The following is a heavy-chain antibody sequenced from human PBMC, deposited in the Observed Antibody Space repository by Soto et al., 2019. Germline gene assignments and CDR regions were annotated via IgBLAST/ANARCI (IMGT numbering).Heavy chain of an antibody. V-gene: IGHV3-33*01. Sequence: QVQLVESGGGVVQPGTSLRLSCVGSGFTFRSYVIHWVRQAPGKGLEWVALTSYDGSNNFYGDSVKGRFTISRHNSRNTVELPMDSLTFEDPALYYCARWGTTGGLDVWGQGTLVSVSS. CDR2: TSYDGSNN. J-gene: IGHJ4*02. CDR1: GFTFRSYV. CDR3: ARWGTTGGLDV. D-gene: IGHD3-16*01.